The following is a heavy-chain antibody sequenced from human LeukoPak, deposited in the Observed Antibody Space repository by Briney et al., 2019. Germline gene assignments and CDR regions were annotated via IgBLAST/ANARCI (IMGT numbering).Heavy chain of an antibody. J-gene: IGHJ4*02. CDR2: ISWNSGSI. CDR3: AKEYSSGWYVLDY. CDR1: GFTFDDYA. V-gene: IGHV3-9*01. Sequence: PGGSLRLSCAASGFTFDDYAMHWVRQAPGKGLEWVSGISWNSGSIGYADSVKGRFTISRDNAKNSLYLQMNSLRAEGTALYYCAKEYSSGWYVLDYWGQGTLVTVSS. D-gene: IGHD6-19*01.